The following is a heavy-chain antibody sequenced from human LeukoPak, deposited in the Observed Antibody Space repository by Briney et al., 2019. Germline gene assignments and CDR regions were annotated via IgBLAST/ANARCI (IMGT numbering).Heavy chain of an antibody. CDR1: GGTFISYA. Sequence: GSSVKVSCKASGGTFISYAISWVRQAPGQGLEWMGGIIPIFGTANYAQKFQGRVTITADESTSTAYMELSSLRSEDTAVYYCTVAAADWGFDYWGQGTLVTVSS. J-gene: IGHJ4*02. D-gene: IGHD6-13*01. CDR2: IIPIFGTA. V-gene: IGHV1-69*13. CDR3: TVAAADWGFDY.